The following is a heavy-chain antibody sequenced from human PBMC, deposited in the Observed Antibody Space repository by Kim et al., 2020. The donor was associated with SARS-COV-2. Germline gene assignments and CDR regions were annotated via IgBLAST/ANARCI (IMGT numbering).Heavy chain of an antibody. CDR1: GCSISSGAYY. CDR2: IYYSGST. J-gene: IGHJ5*02. Sequence: SETLSLTCTVSGCSISSGAYYWSWLRHHPGKGLEWIGYIYYSGSTYYNPSLKSRVTISIDTSKNQFSLKLSSVTAADTAVYYCARVSCSGGSCYWFDPWGQGTLVTVSS. D-gene: IGHD2-15*01. CDR3: ARVSCSGGSCYWFDP. V-gene: IGHV4-31*03.